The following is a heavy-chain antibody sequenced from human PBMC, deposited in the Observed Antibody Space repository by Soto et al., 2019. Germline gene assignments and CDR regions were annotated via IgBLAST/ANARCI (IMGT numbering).Heavy chain of an antibody. D-gene: IGHD6-6*01. CDR1: GLTFSRYW. J-gene: IGHJ6*02. V-gene: IGHV3-23*01. CDR3: AKDDWQLANYYYYGMDV. CDR2: ISGSGSST. Sequence: GGSLRLSCAASGLTFSRYWMHWVRQAPGKGLVWVSGISGSGSSTNYADSVKGRFTISRDNSKNTLYLQMNSLRAEDTAVYYCAKDDWQLANYYYYGMDVWGQGTTVTVSS.